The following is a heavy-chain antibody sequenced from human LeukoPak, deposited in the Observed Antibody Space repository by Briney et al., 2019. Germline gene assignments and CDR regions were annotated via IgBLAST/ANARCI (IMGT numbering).Heavy chain of an antibody. Sequence: PGRSLRLSCAASGFAFNTYAMHWVRQAPGQGLEWVAVISYDGSNKYYADSVKGRFTISRDNSKNTLYLQMNSLRAEDTAVYYCAKDPSPSYSSSWYGSPGYWGQGTLVTVSS. D-gene: IGHD6-13*01. CDR2: ISYDGSNK. V-gene: IGHV3-30*18. CDR1: GFAFNTYA. CDR3: AKDPSPSYSSSWYGSPGY. J-gene: IGHJ4*02.